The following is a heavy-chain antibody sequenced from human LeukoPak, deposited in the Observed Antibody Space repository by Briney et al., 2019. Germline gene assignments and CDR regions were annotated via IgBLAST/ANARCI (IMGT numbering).Heavy chain of an antibody. D-gene: IGHD3-22*01. V-gene: IGHV3-7*03. J-gene: IGHJ4*02. CDR1: GFIFSNHW. Sequence: GGSLRLSCAASGFIFSNHWMSWVRQAPGKGLEWVANIKEDGSEKYYVDSVKGRFTISRDNVKNSLYLQMSSLRAEDTAVYYCARGGYYYDSSGYYYDYWGQGTLVTVSS. CDR3: ARGGYYYDSSGYYYDY. CDR2: IKEDGSEK.